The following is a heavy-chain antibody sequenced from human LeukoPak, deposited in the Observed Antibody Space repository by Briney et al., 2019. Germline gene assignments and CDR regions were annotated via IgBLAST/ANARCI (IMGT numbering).Heavy chain of an antibody. CDR3: AKGQFSAATPPFDY. CDR2: ISWNSGSI. D-gene: IGHD2-15*01. V-gene: IGHV3-9*01. Sequence: GGSLRLSCAASGFTFDDYAMHWVRQAPGKGLEWVSGISWNSGSIGYADSVKGRFTISRDNAKNSLYLQMNSLRAEDTALYYCAKGQFSAATPPFDYWGQGTLVTVSP. J-gene: IGHJ4*02. CDR1: GFTFDDYA.